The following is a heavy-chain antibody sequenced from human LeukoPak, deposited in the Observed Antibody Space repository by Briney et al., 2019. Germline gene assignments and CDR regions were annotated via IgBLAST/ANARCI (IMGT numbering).Heavy chain of an antibody. V-gene: IGHV4-61*02. CDR1: GASVSSTDYF. J-gene: IGHJ3*02. CDR3: ARYREGYNYVPQALDI. Sequence: PSQTLSLTCTVSGASVSSTDYFWNWIRQPAGKGLEWIGRIYASGNTDYNPSLKSRVTMSLDTSKNQFSLNMNSVTAADSAVYFCARYREGYNYVPQALDIWGQGTVVTVSS. D-gene: IGHD5-24*01. CDR2: IYASGNT.